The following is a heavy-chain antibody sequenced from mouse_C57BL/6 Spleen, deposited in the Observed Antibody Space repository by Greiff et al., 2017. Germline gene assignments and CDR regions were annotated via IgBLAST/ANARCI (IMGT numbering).Heavy chain of an antibody. V-gene: IGHV1-64*01. CDR1: GYTFTSYW. CDR3: AREIYDYDDGNWYCDV. Sequence: QVQLQQPGAELVKPGASVKLSYKASGYTFTSYWMHWVKQRPGQGLEWIGMIHPNSGSTNYNEKFKSKATLTVDKSSSTAYMQLSSLTSEDSAVYYCAREIYDYDDGNWYCDVWGTGTTVTVSS. CDR2: IHPNSGST. D-gene: IGHD2-4*01. J-gene: IGHJ1*03.